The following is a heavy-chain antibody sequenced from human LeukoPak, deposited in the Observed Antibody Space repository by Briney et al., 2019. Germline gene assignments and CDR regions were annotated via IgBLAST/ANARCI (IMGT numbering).Heavy chain of an antibody. CDR1: GFTFNSYA. D-gene: IGHD2-2*01. Sequence: SGGSLRLSCAASGFTFNSYAMGWVRQAPGKGLEWVSGISVAGSKRHYADSVKGRFTISRDNSKNTLYLQMNSLRAEDTALYYCAKDSLTYCTSSSCFDFDFWGQGALVTVSS. CDR2: ISVAGSKR. CDR3: AKDSLTYCTSSSCFDFDF. V-gene: IGHV3-23*01. J-gene: IGHJ4*02.